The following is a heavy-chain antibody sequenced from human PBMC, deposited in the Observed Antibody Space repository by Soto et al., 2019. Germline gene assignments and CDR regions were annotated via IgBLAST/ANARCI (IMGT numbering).Heavy chain of an antibody. CDR1: GYTFSSYY. Sequence: QVQLVQSGAEVKKPGASVKVSCKASGYTFSSYYLHWVRQAPGQGLEWMGRINPSDGSTTYAQKFQGRVTMTRDTSTSTVYMELSILRSEDTAMYYCARKYASGKAGLVAFDYWGQGTLVTVSS. CDR3: ARKYASGKAGLVAFDY. D-gene: IGHD6-19*01. J-gene: IGHJ4*02. V-gene: IGHV1-46*03. CDR2: INPSDGST.